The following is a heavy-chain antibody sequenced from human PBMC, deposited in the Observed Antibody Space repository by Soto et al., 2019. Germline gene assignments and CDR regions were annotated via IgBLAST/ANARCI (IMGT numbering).Heavy chain of an antibody. D-gene: IGHD3-16*02. CDR1: GYTFTSYA. CDR3: ARGLAFGGVIVVPTFDY. J-gene: IGHJ4*02. CDR2: INAGNGNT. V-gene: IGHV1-3*01. Sequence: ASVKVSCKASGYTFTSYAMHWVRQVPGQRLEWMGWINAGNGNTKYSQKFQGRVTITRDTSASTAYMGLSSLRSEDTAVYYCARGLAFGGVIVVPTFDYWGQGTLVTVSS.